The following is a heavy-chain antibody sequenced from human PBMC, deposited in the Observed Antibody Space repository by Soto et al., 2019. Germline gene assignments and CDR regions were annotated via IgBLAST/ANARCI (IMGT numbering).Heavy chain of an antibody. CDR2: IKEDGSEQ. CDR1: GFIFSRYW. V-gene: IGHV3-7*01. Sequence: EVLLVESGGGLVQPGGSPRLSCEASGFIFSRYWMSWVRQAPGKGLEWVANIKEDGSEQYYLDSVKGRFTISRDNAKSSVYLQMNSLRAEDTAVYYCATFYIWGSYRYTDAINYFDHWGQGTLVTVSS. CDR3: ATFYIWGSYRYTDAINYFDH. J-gene: IGHJ4*02. D-gene: IGHD3-16*02.